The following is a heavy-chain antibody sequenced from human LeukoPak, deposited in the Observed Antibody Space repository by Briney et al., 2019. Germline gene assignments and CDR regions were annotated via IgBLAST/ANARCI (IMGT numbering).Heavy chain of an antibody. CDR1: GYTFTSYD. CDR3: ARGSTVLRYFDWIDAPSWFDT. J-gene: IGHJ5*02. Sequence: ASVKVSRKASGYTFTSYDINWVRQATGQGLEWMGWMNPNSGNTGYTQKFQGRVTMTRNTSISTAYMELSSLRSEDTAVYYCARGSTVLRYFDWIDAPSWFDTWGQGTLVTVSS. V-gene: IGHV1-8*01. CDR2: MNPNSGNT. D-gene: IGHD3-9*01.